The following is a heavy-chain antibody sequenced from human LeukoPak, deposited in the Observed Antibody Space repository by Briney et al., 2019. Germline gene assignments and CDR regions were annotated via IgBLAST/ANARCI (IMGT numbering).Heavy chain of an antibody. V-gene: IGHV4-59*01. CDR2: IYYSGST. D-gene: IGHD3-16*01. CDR3: ARETLQKGAHYMDV. CDR1: GGSISIYY. Sequence: SETLSLTCTVSGGSISIYYWSWIRQPPGKGLEWIGYIYYSGSTNYNTSLKSRVTISVDTSKNQFSLKLRSVTAADTAVYYCARETLQKGAHYMDVWGKGTTVTISS. J-gene: IGHJ6*03.